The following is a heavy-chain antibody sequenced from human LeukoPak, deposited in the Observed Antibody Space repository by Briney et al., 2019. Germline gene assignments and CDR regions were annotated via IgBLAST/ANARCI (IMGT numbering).Heavy chain of an antibody. V-gene: IGHV3-74*01. J-gene: IGHJ4*02. CDR3: ARDNYYSIDY. Sequence: PGGSLRLSCGASGFTFSTTWMHWVRQAPGKGLVCVSRINSDGTSTVYADSVEGRFTISRDNAKNTVYLQMSGLGVDDTAVYYCARDNYYSIDYWGQGTLVTVSS. CDR2: INSDGTST. CDR1: GFTFSTTW. D-gene: IGHD1-26*01.